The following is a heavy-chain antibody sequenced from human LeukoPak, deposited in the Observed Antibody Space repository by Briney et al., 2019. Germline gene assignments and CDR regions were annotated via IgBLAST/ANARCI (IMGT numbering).Heavy chain of an antibody. CDR3: ARCRSSTSCYFLDY. D-gene: IGHD2-2*01. V-gene: IGHV1-69*02. Sequence: ASVKVSCKASGYTFTGYYMHWVRQAPGQGLEWMGRIIPILGIANYAQKFQGRVTITADKSTSTAYMELSSLRSEDTAVYYCARCRSSTSCYFLDYWGQGTLVTVSS. J-gene: IGHJ4*02. CDR2: IIPILGIA. CDR1: GYTFTGYY.